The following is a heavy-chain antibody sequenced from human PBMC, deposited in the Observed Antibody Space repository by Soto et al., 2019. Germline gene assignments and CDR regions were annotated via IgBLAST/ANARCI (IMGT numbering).Heavy chain of an antibody. CDR1: GGSIRSYY. J-gene: IGHJ4*02. D-gene: IGHD3-3*02. CDR2: IYYSGAT. Sequence: SETLSLTCTVSGGSIRSYYWTWIRQPPGKGLEWIGYIYYSGATSYNPSLRGRVTISVDTPKNQFSLTLNSVTAADTALYYCARDHNHFWSGYYDYWGQGSLVTVPS. V-gene: IGHV4-59*01. CDR3: ARDHNHFWSGYYDY.